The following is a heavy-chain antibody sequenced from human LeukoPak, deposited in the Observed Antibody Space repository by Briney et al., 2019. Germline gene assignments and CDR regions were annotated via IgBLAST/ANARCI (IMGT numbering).Heavy chain of an antibody. CDR1: GFTFSSYS. CDR3: AKDLDYDSSGCYDY. J-gene: IGHJ4*02. D-gene: IGHD3-22*01. V-gene: IGHV3-21*04. Sequence: GGSLRLSCAASGFTFSSYSMNWVRQAPGKGLEWVSSISSSSSYIYYADSVKGRFTISRDNAQNSLYLQMNSLRAEDTAVYYCAKDLDYDSSGCYDYWGQGTLVTVSS. CDR2: ISSSSSYI.